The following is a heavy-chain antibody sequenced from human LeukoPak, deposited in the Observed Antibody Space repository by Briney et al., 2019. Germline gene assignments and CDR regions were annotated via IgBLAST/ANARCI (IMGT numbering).Heavy chain of an antibody. Sequence: ASVKVSCKASVYTFTVYYVHWVRQAPGQGLEWMGWINPNSGGTNYAQKFQGRVTMTRDTSITTAYIELSRLRPDDTAVYYCASYVDIVATNPNYYFDYWGQGTLVTVSS. CDR2: INPNSGGT. CDR3: ASYVDIVATNPNYYFDY. V-gene: IGHV1-2*02. CDR1: VYTFTVYY. D-gene: IGHD5-12*01. J-gene: IGHJ4*02.